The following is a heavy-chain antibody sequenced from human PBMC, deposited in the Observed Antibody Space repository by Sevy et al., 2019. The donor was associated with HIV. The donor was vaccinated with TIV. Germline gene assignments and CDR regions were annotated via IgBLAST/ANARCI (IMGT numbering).Heavy chain of an antibody. CDR2: ISYDGSNN. CDR1: GFTFSSYA. D-gene: IGHD5-12*01. J-gene: IGHJ4*02. V-gene: IGHV3-30-3*01. CDR3: ARAVIVATPLDY. Sequence: GGSLRLSCAASGFTFSSYAMHWVRQAPGKGLEWVAVISYDGSNNYYADSVKGRFTISRDNSKNTLYLQMNSLRAEDTAVYYCARAVIVATPLDYWGQGTLVTVSS.